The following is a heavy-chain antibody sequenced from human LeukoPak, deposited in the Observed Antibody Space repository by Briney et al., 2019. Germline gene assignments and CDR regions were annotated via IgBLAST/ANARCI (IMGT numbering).Heavy chain of an antibody. D-gene: IGHD2-2*01. CDR1: GFTFDDYT. V-gene: IGHV3-43*01. CDR2: ISWDGGST. CDR3: AGPMGPTAIFGFDY. Sequence: PGGSLRLSCAASGFTFDDYTMHWVRQAPGKGLEWVSLISWDGGSTYYADSVKGRFTISRDNAKNSLYLQMNSLRAEDTAVYYCAGPMGPTAIFGFDYWGQGTLVTVSS. J-gene: IGHJ4*02.